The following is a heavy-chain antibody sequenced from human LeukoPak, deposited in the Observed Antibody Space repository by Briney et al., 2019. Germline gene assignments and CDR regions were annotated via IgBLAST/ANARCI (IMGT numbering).Heavy chain of an antibody. D-gene: IGHD1-26*01. J-gene: IGHJ4*02. Sequence: ASVKVSCKASGYTFTGYYMHWVRQAPGQGFEWMGWINPNSGGTNYAQKFQGRVTMTRDTSISTAYMELSRLRSDDTAVYYCARTILLGATRLLGYWGQGTLVTVSS. CDR2: INPNSGGT. V-gene: IGHV1-2*02. CDR1: GYTFTGYY. CDR3: ARTILLGATRLLGY.